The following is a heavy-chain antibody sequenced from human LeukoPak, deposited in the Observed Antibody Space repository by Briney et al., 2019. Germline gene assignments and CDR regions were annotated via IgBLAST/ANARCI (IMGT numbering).Heavy chain of an antibody. CDR1: GFIVSSNY. CDR2: IYSDGST. CDR3: ARGGYRFGYAAY. D-gene: IGHD5-18*01. V-gene: IGHV3-53*01. Sequence: GGSLRLSCAVSGFIVSSNYMTWVRQAPGKGLEWVSIIYSDGSTYYADSVRGRFTISRDISKSTLSHQMNNLRAEDTAAYYCARGGYRFGYAAYWGQGSLVTVSS. J-gene: IGHJ4*02.